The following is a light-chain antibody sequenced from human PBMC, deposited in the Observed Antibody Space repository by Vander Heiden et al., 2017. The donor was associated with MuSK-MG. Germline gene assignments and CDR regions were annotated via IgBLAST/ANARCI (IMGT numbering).Light chain of an antibody. CDR3: SSQTSSSSYVV. CDR2: DVS. Sequence: QSALTQPASVSGSPGQSITISCTGTSSDVGGYNYVSWYQQHPGKAPKLMIYDVSTRPSGVANRFSGSKSGNTASLTISGLQAEDEADYYCSSQTSSSSYVVFGGGTKLTVL. J-gene: IGLJ2*01. V-gene: IGLV2-14*03. CDR1: SSDVGGYNY.